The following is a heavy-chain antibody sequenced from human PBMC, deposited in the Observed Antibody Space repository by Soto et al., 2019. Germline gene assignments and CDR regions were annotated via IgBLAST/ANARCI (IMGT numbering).Heavy chain of an antibody. CDR3: TTVPVWDIVVVPA. D-gene: IGHD2-2*01. J-gene: IGHJ5*02. CDR2: IKSKTDGGTT. CDR1: GFTFSNAW. V-gene: IGHV3-15*07. Sequence: GGSLRLSCAASGFTFSNAWMNWVRQAPGKGLEWVGRIKSKTDGGTTDYAEPVKGRFTISRDDSKNTLYLQMNSLKTEDTAVYYCTTVPVWDIVVVPAWGQGTLVTVSS.